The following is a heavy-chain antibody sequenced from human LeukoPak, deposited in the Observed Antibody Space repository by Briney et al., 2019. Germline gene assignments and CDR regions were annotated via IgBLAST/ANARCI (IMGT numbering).Heavy chain of an antibody. CDR1: GGSISSYY. Sequence: SETLSLTSTVSGGSISSYYWSWIRQPAGKGLEWIGRIYTSGSTNYNPSLKSRVTMSVDTSKNQFSLKLSSVTAADTAVYYCARDLRGYYYGSGSLNWFDPWGQGTLVTVSS. CDR2: IYTSGST. V-gene: IGHV4-4*07. CDR3: ARDLRGYYYGSGSLNWFDP. D-gene: IGHD3-10*01. J-gene: IGHJ5*02.